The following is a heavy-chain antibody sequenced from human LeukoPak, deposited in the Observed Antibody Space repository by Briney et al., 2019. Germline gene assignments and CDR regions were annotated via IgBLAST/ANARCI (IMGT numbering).Heavy chain of an antibody. J-gene: IGHJ4*02. CDR3: ARVISSGWYAYFDY. CDR2: IIPIFGTA. CDR1: GGTFSSYA. V-gene: IGHV1-69*13. Sequence: GASVKVSCKASGGTFSSYAISWVRQAPGQGLEWMGGIIPIFGTANYAQKFQGRVTITADESTSTAYMELSSLRSEDTAVYYCARVISSGWYAYFDYWGQGTLVTVSS. D-gene: IGHD6-19*01.